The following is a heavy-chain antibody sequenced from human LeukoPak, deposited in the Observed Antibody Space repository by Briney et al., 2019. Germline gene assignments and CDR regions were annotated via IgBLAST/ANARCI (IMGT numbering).Heavy chain of an antibody. Sequence: ASVKVSCKASDYTFTSYGISWVRQAPGQGLEWMGWLNPNSGNTAYAQKFQGRVTITRNTSISTAYMELSSLRSDDTAVYYCAIGWKPFYFDYWGQGTLVTVSS. D-gene: IGHD1-1*01. CDR1: DYTFTSYG. V-gene: IGHV1-8*03. CDR3: AIGWKPFYFDY. CDR2: LNPNSGNT. J-gene: IGHJ4*02.